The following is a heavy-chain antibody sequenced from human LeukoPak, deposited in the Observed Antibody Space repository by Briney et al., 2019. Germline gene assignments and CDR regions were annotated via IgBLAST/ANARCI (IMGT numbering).Heavy chain of an antibody. J-gene: IGHJ4*02. CDR2: INHSGST. D-gene: IGHD6-6*01. CDR3: ARAGIAARRGDYFDY. V-gene: IGHV4-34*01. CDR1: GGSFSGYY. Sequence: PSETLSLTCAVYGGSFSGYYWSWIRQPPGKGLEWIGEINHSGSTNYNPSLKSRVTISVDTSKNQFSLKLSSVTAADTAVYYCARAGIAARRGDYFDYWGQGTLVTVSS.